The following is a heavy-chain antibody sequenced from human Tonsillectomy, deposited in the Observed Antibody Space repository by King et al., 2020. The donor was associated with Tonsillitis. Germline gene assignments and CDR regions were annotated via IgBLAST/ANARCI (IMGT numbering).Heavy chain of an antibody. CDR3: ARDRGGDSGYCLRHYYYGMDV. V-gene: IGHV3-21*01. Sequence: VQLVESGGGLVKPGGSLRLSCAASGFTFSSYSMNWVRQAPGKGLEWVSSISSSSGYIYYADSVKGRFSITRDNAKNSLYLQMNSLRAEDTAVYYCARDRGGDSGYCLRHYYYGMDVWGQGTTVTVSS. D-gene: IGHD5-12*01. CDR1: GFTFSSYS. CDR2: ISSSSGYI. J-gene: IGHJ6*02.